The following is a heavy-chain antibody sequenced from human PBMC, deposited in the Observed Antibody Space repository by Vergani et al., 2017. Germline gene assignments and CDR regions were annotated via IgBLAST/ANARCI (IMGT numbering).Heavy chain of an antibody. CDR3: AADREDCSGGSWCFDP. V-gene: IGHV1-58*02. CDR1: GFTFTSSA. CDR2: IVVGSGNT. D-gene: IGHD2-15*01. J-gene: IGHJ5*02. Sequence: QMQLVQSGPEVKKPGTSVKVSCTASGFTFTSSAMQWVRQARGQRLEWIGWIVVGSGNTNYAQKFQERVTITRDMSTSTAYMELSSLRSEDTAVYYCAADREDCSGGSWCFDPWGQGTLVTVSS.